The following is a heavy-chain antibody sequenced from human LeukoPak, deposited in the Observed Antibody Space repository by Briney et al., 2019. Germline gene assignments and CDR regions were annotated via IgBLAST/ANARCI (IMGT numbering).Heavy chain of an antibody. CDR3: ARPFRAVAHWFDP. D-gene: IGHD6-19*01. Sequence: PSETLSLTCTVSGGSISSYYWSWIRQPPGKGLEWVGYIYYSGSTNYNPSLESRVTISVDTSKNQFSLKLSSVTAADTAVYYCARPFRAVAHWFDPWGQGTLVTVSS. V-gene: IGHV4-59*01. CDR2: IYYSGST. CDR1: GGSISSYY. J-gene: IGHJ5*02.